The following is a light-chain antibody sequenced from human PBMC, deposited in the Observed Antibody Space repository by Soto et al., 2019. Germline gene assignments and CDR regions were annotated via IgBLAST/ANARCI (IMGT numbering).Light chain of an antibody. V-gene: IGKV1-5*03. J-gene: IGKJ2*01. Sequence: DIQMTQSPSTLSASVGDRVTITCRASQRISNSLAWYQQKPGKAPNLLIYKASSLESGVPSRFSGSGSGTEFTLTISSLQPDDFGTYYCQQYTDYPVTFGQGTKVDI. CDR3: QQYTDYPVT. CDR1: QRISNS. CDR2: KAS.